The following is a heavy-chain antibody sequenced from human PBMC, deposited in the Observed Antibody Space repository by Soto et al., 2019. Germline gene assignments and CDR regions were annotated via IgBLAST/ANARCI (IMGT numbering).Heavy chain of an antibody. D-gene: IGHD4-4*01. CDR2: VYYSGTT. CDR3: ARDVIXXPNYFDP. V-gene: IGHV4-61*08. J-gene: IGHJ5*02. Sequence: SETLSLTCTVSGGSIYSGDYYWSWIRQPPGKGLEWIGYVYYSGTTNYNPFLKSRVTLSLDKSKNQFSLKMNSVTAADTAVYYCARDVIXXPNYFDPWGQGTLVTVSS. CDR1: GGSIYSGDYY.